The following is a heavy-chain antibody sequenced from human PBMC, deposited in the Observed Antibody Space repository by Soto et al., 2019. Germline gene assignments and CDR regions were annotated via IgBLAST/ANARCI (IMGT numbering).Heavy chain of an antibody. D-gene: IGHD3-22*01. J-gene: IGHJ5*02. CDR3: ARAYYYDSSGYYSWFDP. Sequence: SETLSLTCAVSGGSISSSNWWSWVRQPPGKGLEWIGEIYHSGSTNYNPSLKSRVTISVDKSKNQFSLKLSSVTAADTAVYYCARAYYYDSSGYYSWFDPWGQGTLVTVSS. CDR1: GGSISSSNW. CDR2: IYHSGST. V-gene: IGHV4-4*02.